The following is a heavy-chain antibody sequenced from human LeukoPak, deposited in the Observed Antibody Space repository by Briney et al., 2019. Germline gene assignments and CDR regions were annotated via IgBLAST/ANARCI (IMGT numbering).Heavy chain of an antibody. J-gene: IGHJ6*02. Sequence: ASVKVSCKASGGTFSSHAISWVRQAPGQGLEWMGGIIALFGTANYAQKFQGRLTITADESTSTAYMELSSLRSEDTAVYYCARIRDGYNSYFFYGMDVWGQGTTVTVSS. CDR2: IIALFGTA. CDR1: GGTFSSHA. V-gene: IGHV1-69*01. D-gene: IGHD5-24*01. CDR3: ARIRDGYNSYFFYGMDV.